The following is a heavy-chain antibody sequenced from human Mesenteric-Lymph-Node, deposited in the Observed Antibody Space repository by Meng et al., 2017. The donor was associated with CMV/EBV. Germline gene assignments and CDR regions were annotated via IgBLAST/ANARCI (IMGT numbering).Heavy chain of an antibody. CDR2: ISSSSSYI. D-gene: IGHD3-3*01. V-gene: IGHV3-21*01. Sequence: GESLKISCAASGFTFSSYSMNWVRQAPGKGLEWVSSISSSSSYIYYADSVKGRFTISRDNAKNSLYLQMNSLRAEDTAVYYCAKPQQGFLEWSGSDWGQGTLVTVSS. CDR3: AKPQQGFLEWSGSD. J-gene: IGHJ4*02. CDR1: GFTFSSYS.